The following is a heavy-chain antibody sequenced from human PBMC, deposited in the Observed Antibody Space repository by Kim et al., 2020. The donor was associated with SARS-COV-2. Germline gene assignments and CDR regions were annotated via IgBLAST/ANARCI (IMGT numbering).Heavy chain of an antibody. Sequence: ASVKVSCKASGYTFTSYGISWVRQAPGQGLEWMGWISAYNGNTNYAQKLQGRVTMTTDTSTSTAYMELRSLRSDDTAVYYCAREGGLHYDSSGYYYYYGMDVWGQGTTVTVSS. CDR2: ISAYNGNT. D-gene: IGHD3-22*01. J-gene: IGHJ6*02. CDR3: AREGGLHYDSSGYYYYYGMDV. V-gene: IGHV1-18*04. CDR1: GYTFTSYG.